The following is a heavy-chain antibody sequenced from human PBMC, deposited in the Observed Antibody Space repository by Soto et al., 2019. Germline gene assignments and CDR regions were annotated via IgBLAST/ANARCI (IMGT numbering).Heavy chain of an antibody. CDR3: AKAHASGWSIPGAFDI. D-gene: IGHD6-19*01. V-gene: IGHV3-23*01. J-gene: IGHJ3*02. CDR1: GLTFTTYA. Sequence: EVQLLESGGGLVQPGGSLRLSCAASGLTFTTYAMTWVRQAPGKGLEWVSSVSGTGDITYYADSVKGRFTISRDNSKNTVYPQMSSLRAEDTAVYYCAKAHASGWSIPGAFDIWGQGTMVTVSS. CDR2: VSGTGDIT.